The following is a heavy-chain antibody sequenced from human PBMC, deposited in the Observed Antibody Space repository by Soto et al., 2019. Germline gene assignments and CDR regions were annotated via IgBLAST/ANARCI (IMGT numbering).Heavy chain of an antibody. J-gene: IGHJ6*02. Sequence: ASVKVSCKASGYTFTTYGVNWVRQAPGQGLEWLGWISGYNGNTDYGQKFQGRVTMTTDTSTRTAYMELRSLRSDDTAVYFCARGTALTTTVNYGLDVWGQGTTVTVSS. D-gene: IGHD4-17*01. V-gene: IGHV1-18*01. CDR2: ISGYNGNT. CDR3: ARGTALTTTVNYGLDV. CDR1: GYTFTTYG.